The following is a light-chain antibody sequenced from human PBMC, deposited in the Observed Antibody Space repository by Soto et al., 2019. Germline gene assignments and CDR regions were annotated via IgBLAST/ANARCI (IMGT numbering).Light chain of an antibody. Sequence: IVMTHSPATLSVSPGERATVPCRASQIVTNNLGWYQQKPGQAPRLLIYGASTRATGIPARFSGSGYGTEFTLTISSLQSEDFAVYYCQQYNNWPLTFGGGTKVDIK. CDR3: QQYNNWPLT. CDR1: QIVTNN. V-gene: IGKV3-15*01. CDR2: GAS. J-gene: IGKJ4*01.